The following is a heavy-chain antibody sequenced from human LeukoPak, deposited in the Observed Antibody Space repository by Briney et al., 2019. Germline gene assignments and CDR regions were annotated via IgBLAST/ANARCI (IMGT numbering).Heavy chain of an antibody. CDR2: IYYSGST. Sequence: PSETLSLTCTGSGGAISRCYGSWVRQPPGKGLEWIGYIYYSGSTNYNPSLKSRVTISVDTSKNQFSLKLSSVTAADTAVYYCARGRVGATLYFDYWGQGTLVTVSS. CDR3: ARGRVGATLYFDY. D-gene: IGHD1-26*01. J-gene: IGHJ4*02. V-gene: IGHV4-59*01. CDR1: GGAISRCY.